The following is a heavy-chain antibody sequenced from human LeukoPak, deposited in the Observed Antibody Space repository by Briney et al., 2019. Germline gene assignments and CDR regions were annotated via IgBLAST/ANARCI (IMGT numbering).Heavy chain of an antibody. J-gene: IGHJ4*02. Sequence: GESLKISCKGSGYNFSSFWIGWVRQLPGKGLEWMGIIYPDDSDTGYSPSFQGQVTISADKSISTAYLQWSSLKASDAAMYYCARDSGSYSVPDYWGQGTLVTVSS. CDR3: ARDSGSYSVPDY. CDR2: IYPDDSDT. D-gene: IGHD1-26*01. V-gene: IGHV5-51*01. CDR1: GYNFSSFW.